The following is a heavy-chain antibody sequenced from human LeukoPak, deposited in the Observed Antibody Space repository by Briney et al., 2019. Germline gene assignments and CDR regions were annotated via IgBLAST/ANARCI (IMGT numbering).Heavy chain of an antibody. D-gene: IGHD6-19*01. CDR2: IIPIFGTA. J-gene: IGHJ4*02. Sequence: SVKVSCKASGDTFSSYAISWVRTAPGQGLEWMGGIIPIFGTANYAQKFQGRVTITADESTSTAYMDLSSLRSEDTAVYYCARGRMAGTYVFDYWGQGTLVTVSS. CDR3: ARGRMAGTYVFDY. CDR1: GDTFSSYA. V-gene: IGHV1-69*13.